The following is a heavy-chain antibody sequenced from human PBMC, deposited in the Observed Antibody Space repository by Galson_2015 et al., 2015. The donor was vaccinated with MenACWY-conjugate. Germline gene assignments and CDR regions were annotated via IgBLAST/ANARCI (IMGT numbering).Heavy chain of an antibody. V-gene: IGHV3-21*04. CDR2: TSSGSSYI. J-gene: IGHJ2*01. D-gene: IGHD3-16*01. CDR1: GFTFSIYT. CDR3: ARVAGNEQDYGDFDL. Sequence: SLRLSCAASGFTFSIYTMNWVRQAPGKGLVCVSSTSSGSSYIHYPHSVKRRFTIPRDNTKPALHLHMNGLRGEDTAVYYCARVAGNEQDYGDFDLWGRGTQVTVSS.